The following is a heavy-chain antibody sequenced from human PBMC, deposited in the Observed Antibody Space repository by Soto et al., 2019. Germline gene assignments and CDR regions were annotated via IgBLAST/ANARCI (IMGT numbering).Heavy chain of an antibody. Sequence: VRLSSAASGFTFSSYAMHWVRQAPGKGLEWVAVISYDGSNKYYADSVKGRFTISRDNSKNTLYLQMNSLRAEDTAVYYCARDLTYYDFWSGYHMAPYFYYGMDVWGQGTTVTVSS. V-gene: IGHV3-30-3*01. CDR2: ISYDGSNK. D-gene: IGHD3-3*01. CDR3: ARDLTYYDFWSGYHMAPYFYYGMDV. J-gene: IGHJ6*02. CDR1: GFTFSSYA.